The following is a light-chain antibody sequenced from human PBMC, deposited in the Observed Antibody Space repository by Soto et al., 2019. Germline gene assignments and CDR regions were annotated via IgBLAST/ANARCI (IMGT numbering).Light chain of an antibody. V-gene: IGKV1-5*01. CDR1: QSISSW. CDR3: QHYNSYST. Sequence: DIQLAQSPFTLSAPVGDSVTITCRASQSISSWLAWYQQKPGNAPNLLIFDASSLESGVPSRLSGSRSGTEFTLIISSMQPDDFATYYCQHYNSYSTFGQGTKVDIK. CDR2: DAS. J-gene: IGKJ1*01.